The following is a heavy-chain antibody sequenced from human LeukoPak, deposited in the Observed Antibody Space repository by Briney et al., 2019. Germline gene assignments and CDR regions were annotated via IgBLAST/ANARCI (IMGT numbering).Heavy chain of an antibody. J-gene: IGHJ4*02. CDR1: GGSISSSSHY. Sequence: SETLSLTCTVSGGSISSSSHYWGWIRQPPGKGLEWIGSIYYSGITYYNPSLKSRVTISVDTSKNQFSLKLSSVTATDTAVYYCHFKYCSSSTCFYYFDYWGQGTLGTVSS. CDR2: IYYSGIT. D-gene: IGHD2-2*01. CDR3: HFKYCSSSTCFYYFDY. V-gene: IGHV4-39*01.